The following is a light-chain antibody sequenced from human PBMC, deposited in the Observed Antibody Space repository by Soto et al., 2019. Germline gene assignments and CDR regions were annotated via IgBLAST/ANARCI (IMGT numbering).Light chain of an antibody. V-gene: IGKV1-39*01. CDR3: QQIYSIPVT. Sequence: DIQMTQSPSSLSASVGDRVTMTCRASQSSGTFLNWYQHKPGRAPKLLIFGASSLLSGVPSRFSGSGSGTDFTLTLSNLQPEDFATYYCQQIYSIPVTFGGGTKVEIK. CDR2: GAS. CDR1: QSSGTF. J-gene: IGKJ4*01.